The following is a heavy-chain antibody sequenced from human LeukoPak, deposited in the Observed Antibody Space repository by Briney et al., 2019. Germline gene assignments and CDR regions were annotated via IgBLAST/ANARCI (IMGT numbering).Heavy chain of an antibody. J-gene: IGHJ3*02. CDR1: GGSISSDDYC. D-gene: IGHD5-24*01. V-gene: IGHV4-31*03. CDR2: IYYSGST. CDR3: AKSREEIRGLDAFDI. Sequence: SETLSLTCSVSGGSISSDDYCWNWIRQHPGKGLEWIGYIYYSGSTYYNPSLKSRVALPVDTSKNRFSLKLSSLTAADTAVYYCAKSREEIRGLDAFDIWGQGTMVTVSS.